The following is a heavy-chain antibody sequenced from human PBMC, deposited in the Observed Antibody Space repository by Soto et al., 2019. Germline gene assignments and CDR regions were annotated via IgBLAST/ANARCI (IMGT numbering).Heavy chain of an antibody. CDR1: GYTFTSFD. Sequence: QVQLVQSGAEVKKPGASVKVSCKASGYTFTSFDINWVRQASGQGLEWMGWMNPSTGHTGYAQKFQGRVTMTRNTSISTAFMEGSSLRSEDTAVYYCARASWGSSEYYYPVYWGQGTLVTVSS. CDR3: ARASWGSSEYYYPVY. J-gene: IGHJ4*02. V-gene: IGHV1-8*01. CDR2: MNPSTGHT. D-gene: IGHD3-22*01.